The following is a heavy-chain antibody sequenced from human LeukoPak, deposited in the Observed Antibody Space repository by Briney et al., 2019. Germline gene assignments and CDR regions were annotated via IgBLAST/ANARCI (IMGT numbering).Heavy chain of an antibody. V-gene: IGHV4-39*01. Sequence: PSETLSLTCTVSGGSISSSSYYWGWIRQPPGKGLEWIGSIYYSGSTYYNPSLKSRVTISVDTSKNQFSLKLSSVTAADTAVYYCARHAGHYDFWSVNWFDPWGQGTLVTVSS. J-gene: IGHJ5*02. CDR1: GGSISSSSYY. D-gene: IGHD3-3*01. CDR3: ARHAGHYDFWSVNWFDP. CDR2: IYYSGST.